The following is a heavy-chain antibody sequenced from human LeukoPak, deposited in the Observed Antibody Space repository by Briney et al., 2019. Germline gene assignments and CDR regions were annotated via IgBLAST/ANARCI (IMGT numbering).Heavy chain of an antibody. CDR1: GFAFNTYW. CDR2: IKTDGSTA. J-gene: IGHJ5*02. Sequence: GGSLRLSRAASGFAFNTYWMHWVRLAPGKGLVWVSGIKTDGSTAAYADSVKGRFTISRDNAKNTLSLQMNSLRAEDTGLYYCARAWDRWGQGTLVTVSS. V-gene: IGHV3-74*01. CDR3: ARAWDR.